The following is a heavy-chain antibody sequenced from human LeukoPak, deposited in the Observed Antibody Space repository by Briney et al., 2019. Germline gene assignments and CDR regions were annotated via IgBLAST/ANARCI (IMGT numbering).Heavy chain of an antibody. V-gene: IGHV4-34*01. CDR3: ARGRGYYDSSGYYYYY. Sequence: SETLSLTCAVYGGSFSGYYWSWIRQPPGKGLGWIGEINHSGSTNYNPSLKSRVTISVDTSKNQFSLKLSSVTAADTAVYYCARGRGYYDSSGYYYYYWGQGTLVTVSS. CDR1: GGSFSGYY. J-gene: IGHJ4*02. CDR2: INHSGST. D-gene: IGHD3-22*01.